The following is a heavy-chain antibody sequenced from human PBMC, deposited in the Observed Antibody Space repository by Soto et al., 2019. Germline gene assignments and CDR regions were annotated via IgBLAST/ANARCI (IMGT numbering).Heavy chain of an antibody. V-gene: IGHV1-3*01. CDR2: INAGNGNT. Sequence: ASVKVSCKASGYTFTSYAIHWVRQAPGQRLEWMGWINAGNGNTKYSQKFQGRVTITRDTSASTAYMELSSLRSEDTAVYYCARWFGYCSGGSCINWFDPWGQGTLVTVSS. J-gene: IGHJ5*02. CDR1: GYTFTSYA. D-gene: IGHD2-15*01. CDR3: ARWFGYCSGGSCINWFDP.